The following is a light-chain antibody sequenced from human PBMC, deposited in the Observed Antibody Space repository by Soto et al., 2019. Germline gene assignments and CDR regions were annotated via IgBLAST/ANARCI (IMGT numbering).Light chain of an antibody. V-gene: IGKV3-20*01. CDR3: QQYSSAPFT. Sequence: EIVLTQSPGTLSLSPGERATLSCRASQSVSIRFLAWYQQKPDQAPRLLMYAASSRATGSTDRFSGSGSGTDVTLTISRLEPEDFAVYYCQQYSSAPFTFGQGTKLEIK. CDR2: AAS. CDR1: QSVSIRF. J-gene: IGKJ2*01.